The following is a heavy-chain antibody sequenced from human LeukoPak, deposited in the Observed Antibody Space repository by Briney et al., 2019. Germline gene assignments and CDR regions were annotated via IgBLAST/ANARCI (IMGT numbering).Heavy chain of an antibody. V-gene: IGHV3-66*02. CDR1: GFTVSSNY. Sequence: PGGSLRLSCAASGFTVSSNYMSWVRQAPGKWLEWVSLIYSGGSTYYADSVKGRFTISRDNSKNTLYLQMNSLRAEDTAVYYCARRARVDIVPLYYFDYWGHGTLVTVSS. CDR2: IYSGGST. D-gene: IGHD5-12*01. CDR3: ARRARVDIVPLYYFDY. J-gene: IGHJ4*01.